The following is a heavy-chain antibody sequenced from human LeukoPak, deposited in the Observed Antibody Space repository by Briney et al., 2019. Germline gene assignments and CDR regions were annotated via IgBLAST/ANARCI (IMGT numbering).Heavy chain of an antibody. CDR2: INHSGST. CDR1: GGSFSGYY. J-gene: IGHJ3*02. V-gene: IGHV4-34*01. D-gene: IGHD6-19*01. CDR3: ASHIAVARRSRAFDI. Sequence: PSETLSLTCAVYGGSFSGYYWSWIRQPPGKGLEWIGEINHSGSTNYNPSLKSRVTISVDTSKNQFSLKLSSVTAADTAVYYCASHIAVARRSRAFDIWGQGTMVTVSS.